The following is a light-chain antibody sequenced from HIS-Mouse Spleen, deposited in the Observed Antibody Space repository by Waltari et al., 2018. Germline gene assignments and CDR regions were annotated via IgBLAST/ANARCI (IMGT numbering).Light chain of an antibody. V-gene: IGLV3-1*01. Sequence: SYELTQPPSVSVSPGQTASITCSGDKLGDKYACWYQQKPCQPPVLVIYQDSKRPSGIPERFSGSNSGNTATLTISGTQAMDEADYYCQAWDSSTYVFGTGTKVTVL. CDR1: KLGDKY. CDR2: QDS. J-gene: IGLJ1*01. CDR3: QAWDSSTYV.